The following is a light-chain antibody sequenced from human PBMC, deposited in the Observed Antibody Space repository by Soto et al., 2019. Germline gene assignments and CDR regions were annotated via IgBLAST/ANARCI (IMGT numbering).Light chain of an antibody. CDR1: QTITTY. J-gene: IGKJ2*01. V-gene: IGKV1-39*01. CDR3: QQSYIMPYT. Sequence: DINLTQSPLSVSASVGDRVTITCRASQTITTYLNWYQQKPGRAPKLLIYDASTLQSGVPSNFSGSGSGTDFTLTLSSLQADDVATYYCQQSYIMPYTFGQGTKLEI. CDR2: DAS.